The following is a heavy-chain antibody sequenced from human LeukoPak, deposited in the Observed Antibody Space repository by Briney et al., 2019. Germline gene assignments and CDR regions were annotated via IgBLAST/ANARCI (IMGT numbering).Heavy chain of an antibody. CDR3: VSFYETY. CDR2: SNGDGTLT. J-gene: IGHJ4*02. D-gene: IGHD2/OR15-2a*01. V-gene: IGHV3-74*01. CDR1: GFTLSYYW. Sequence: GGSLRLSCGASGFTLSYYWMFWVRRASGKGLVCVARSNGDGTLTNYADSVKGRFIISRDNAKNTLYLQMNSLRVEDTAVYYCVSFYETYWGRGTLVTVSS.